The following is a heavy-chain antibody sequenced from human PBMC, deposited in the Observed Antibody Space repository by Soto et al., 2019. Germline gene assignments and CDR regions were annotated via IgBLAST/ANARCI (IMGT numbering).Heavy chain of an antibody. CDR3: ARDDSCWDY. J-gene: IGHJ4*02. Sequence: EVQLVESGGGLVQPGGSLRLCCAASGFTFSSYEMNWVRQAPGKGLEWVSYISRGGGTIYYADSVKGRFTISRDNAKNSLYLQMNSLRAEDTAVYYCARDDSCWDYWGQGTLVTVSS. CDR1: GFTFSSYE. D-gene: IGHD3-22*01. CDR2: ISRGGGTI. V-gene: IGHV3-48*03.